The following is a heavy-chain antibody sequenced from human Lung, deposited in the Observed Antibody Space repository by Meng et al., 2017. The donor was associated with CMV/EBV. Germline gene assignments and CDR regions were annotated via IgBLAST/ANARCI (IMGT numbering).Heavy chain of an antibody. CDR3: ARGRGLVATIVQYYLDY. CDR2: ITGGGNYI. J-gene: IGHJ4*02. V-gene: IGHV3-21*01. CDR1: GFTFTSYA. D-gene: IGHD5-12*01. Sequence: GESLKISCAASGFTFTSYAMNWVRQAPGKGLEWVSSITGGGNYIYYADSVKGRFSVSRDNAKNSLYLQMNSLRAEDTAVYYCARGRGLVATIVQYYLDYWGQGTLVXVSS.